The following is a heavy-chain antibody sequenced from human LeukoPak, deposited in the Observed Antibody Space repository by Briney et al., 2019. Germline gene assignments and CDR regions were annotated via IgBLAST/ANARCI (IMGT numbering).Heavy chain of an antibody. CDR3: ARPYDSSGYYFDY. CDR2: IYPGDSDT. CDR1: GYTFTNYW. V-gene: IGHV5-51*01. D-gene: IGHD3-22*01. Sequence: ESLKISCKGSGYTFTNYWIGWVRQMPGKGLEWMGIIYPGDSDTRYSPSFQGQVTISADKSISTAYLQWSSLKASDTAMYYCARPYDSSGYYFDYWGQGTLVTVSS. J-gene: IGHJ4*02.